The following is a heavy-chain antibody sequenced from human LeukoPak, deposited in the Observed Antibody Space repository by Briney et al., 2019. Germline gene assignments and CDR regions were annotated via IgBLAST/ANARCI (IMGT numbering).Heavy chain of an antibody. J-gene: IGHJ5*02. CDR1: GFTFSSYA. CDR2: ISWNSGSI. V-gene: IGHV3-9*03. Sequence: GGSLRLSCAASGFTFSSYAMHWVRQAPGKGLEWVSGISWNSGSIGYADSVKGRFTISRDNAKNSLYLQMNSLRAEDMALYYCAKSSSSSWYLPWFDPWGQGTLVTVSS. CDR3: AKSSSSSWYLPWFDP. D-gene: IGHD6-13*01.